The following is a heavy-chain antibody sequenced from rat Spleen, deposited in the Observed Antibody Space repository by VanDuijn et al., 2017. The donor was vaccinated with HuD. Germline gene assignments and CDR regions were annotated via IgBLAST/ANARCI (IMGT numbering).Heavy chain of an antibody. D-gene: IGHD1-11*01. V-gene: IGHV5-31*01. Sequence: EVQLVESGGGLVQPGRSLKLSCAASGFNFNDYWMGWVRQAPGKGLEWVTSITNTGGSTYYPDSVKGRFTISRDNAKSTLYLQMNSLRSEDTATYYCTRASEATWYFDYWGQGVMVTVSS. J-gene: IGHJ2*01. CDR3: TRASEATWYFDY. CDR2: ITNTGGST. CDR1: GFNFNDYW.